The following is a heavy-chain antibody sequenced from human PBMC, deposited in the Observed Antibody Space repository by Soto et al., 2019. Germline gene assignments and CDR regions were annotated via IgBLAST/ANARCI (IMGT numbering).Heavy chain of an antibody. D-gene: IGHD5-12*01. CDR1: GYNFTSYW. V-gene: IGHV5-51*01. CDR2: IYPADSDT. Sequence: GESLKISCKASGYNFTSYWIGWVRQMPGEGLEWMGIIYPADSDTRYSPSFQGQVTITADKSISTAYLQWSSLRASDTAMYYCAIHSTGYEDSWGQGTLVTVSS. CDR3: AIHSTGYEDS. J-gene: IGHJ5*02.